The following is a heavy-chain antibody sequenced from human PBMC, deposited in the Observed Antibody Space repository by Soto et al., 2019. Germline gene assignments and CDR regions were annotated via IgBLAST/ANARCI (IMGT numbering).Heavy chain of an antibody. Sequence: EVQLVESGGGLVQPGGSLRLSCAASGFSLSSYWMSWVRQAPGKGLEWVANMNQDGSESDYVGSVKGRFTFTRDNAKESLYLHMNSLRAEDTAVYYCARLSTSAGRRDLACWGQGTLVTVSS. V-gene: IGHV3-7*01. CDR2: MNQDGSES. J-gene: IGHJ4*02. CDR1: GFSLSSYW. CDR3: ARLSTSAGRRDLAC.